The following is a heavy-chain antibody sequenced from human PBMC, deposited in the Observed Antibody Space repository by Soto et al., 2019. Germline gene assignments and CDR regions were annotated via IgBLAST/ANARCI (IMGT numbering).Heavy chain of an antibody. CDR1: GFTFSSYA. Sequence: PGGSLRLSCSASGFTFSSYAMHWVRQAPGKGLEFVSAISSYGSTTYYADSVKGRFTISRDNSKNTLYLQMSSLRAEDTAVYYCVKDPPPRDSTPWGPGRLVTVSS. J-gene: IGHJ5*02. CDR2: ISSYGSTT. V-gene: IGHV3-64D*06. CDR3: VKDPPPRDSTP.